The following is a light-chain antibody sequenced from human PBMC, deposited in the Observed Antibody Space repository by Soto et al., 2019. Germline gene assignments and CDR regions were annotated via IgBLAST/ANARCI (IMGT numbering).Light chain of an antibody. CDR1: SSDVGGYNY. CDR3: CSYAGSSTFVV. J-gene: IGLJ2*01. V-gene: IGLV2-14*03. Sequence: QSVLTQPASVSGSPGQSITISCTGTSSDVGGYNYVSWYQHHPGKAPKLMIYDVSNRPSGVSNRFSGSKSGNTASLTISGLQAEDEADYYCCSYAGSSTFVVFGGGTKVTVL. CDR2: DVS.